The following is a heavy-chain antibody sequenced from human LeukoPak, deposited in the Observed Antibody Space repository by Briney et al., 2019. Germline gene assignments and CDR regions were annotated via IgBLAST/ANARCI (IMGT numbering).Heavy chain of an antibody. CDR1: GFKFSDHY. CDR2: SRNKASSYTT. D-gene: IGHD1/OR15-1a*01. V-gene: IGHV3-72*01. CDR3: GRIAINANIGMDV. Sequence: GGSLRLSCAASGFKFSDHYIDWVRQAPGKGLEWVGRSRNKASSYTTEYAASVEGRFTISRDVSESSLYLQMNSLRTEDTAVYYCGRIAINANIGMDVWGQGTTVTVSS. J-gene: IGHJ6*02.